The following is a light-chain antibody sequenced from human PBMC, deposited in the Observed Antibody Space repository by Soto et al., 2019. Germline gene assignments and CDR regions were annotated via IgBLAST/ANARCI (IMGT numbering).Light chain of an antibody. Sequence: DIQMTQSPSTVSASVGDRVTMTCRASQSISSWLAWYQQKPGKAPNLLIYDASSLESGVPSRFSGSGSGTEFTLTISSLQPDDFATYYCQQYNSYSRTFGQGTKVDNK. CDR2: DAS. CDR3: QQYNSYSRT. CDR1: QSISSW. V-gene: IGKV1-5*01. J-gene: IGKJ1*01.